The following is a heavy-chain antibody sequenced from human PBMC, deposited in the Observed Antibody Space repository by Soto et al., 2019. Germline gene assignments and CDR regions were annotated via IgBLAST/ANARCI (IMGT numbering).Heavy chain of an antibody. J-gene: IGHJ4*02. CDR1: GFTFSSYG. Sequence: QVKLGESGGGVVQPGRSQRLSCAASGFTFSSYGMHWVRQAPGKGLEWVAVIWYDGSNKYYADSVKGRFTISRDNSQNTLYLQMNSLRVEDTAVYYCAREGITMIRGVDYWGQGTLVIVSS. CDR2: IWYDGSNK. D-gene: IGHD3-10*01. V-gene: IGHV3-33*01. CDR3: AREGITMIRGVDY.